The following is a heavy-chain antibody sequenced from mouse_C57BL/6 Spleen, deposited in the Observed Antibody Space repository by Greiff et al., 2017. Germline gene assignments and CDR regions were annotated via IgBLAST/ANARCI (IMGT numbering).Heavy chain of an antibody. V-gene: IGHV5-4*03. CDR2: ISDGGSYT. D-gene: IGHD1-1*01. Sequence: EVMLVESGGGLVKPGGSLKLSCAASGFTFSSYAMSWVRQTPEKRLEWVATISDGGSYTYYPDNVKGRFTISRDNAKNNLYLQMSHLKSEDTAMYYCARAYYYGSFDYWGQGTTLIVSS. J-gene: IGHJ2*01. CDR1: GFTFSSYA. CDR3: ARAYYYGSFDY.